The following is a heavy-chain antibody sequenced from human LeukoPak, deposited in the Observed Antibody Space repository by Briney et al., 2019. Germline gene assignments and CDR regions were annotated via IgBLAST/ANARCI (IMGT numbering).Heavy chain of an antibody. CDR1: GFTFNDYW. CDR2: IKPDGGDK. V-gene: IGHV3-7*01. D-gene: IGHD1-26*01. CDR3: ARERGWELPSSFDS. J-gene: IGHJ4*02. Sequence: GGSLRLCCAASGFTFNDYWMSWVRQAPGKGLEWVANIKPDGGDKYYVDSVKGRFTISRDNGKNSMCLQMNSLRAEDTAVYYCARERGWELPSSFDSWGQGTLVTVPS.